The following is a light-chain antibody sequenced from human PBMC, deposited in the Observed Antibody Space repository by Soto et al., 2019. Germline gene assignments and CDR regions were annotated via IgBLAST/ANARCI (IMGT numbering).Light chain of an antibody. CDR1: QTINNW. V-gene: IGKV1-5*01. CDR2: DVS. CDR3: QQYNTFWT. J-gene: IGKJ1*01. Sequence: DIQMTQSPATLSASVGDRVTITCRASQTINNWLAWYQQKPGKAPKLLIYDVSSLESGVPSKLSGSGSGTEFTLTISSLHPDDFATYFCQQYNTFWTFGQGTKVDIK.